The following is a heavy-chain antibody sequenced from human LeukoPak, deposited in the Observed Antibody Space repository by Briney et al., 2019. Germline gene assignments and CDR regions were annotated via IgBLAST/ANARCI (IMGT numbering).Heavy chain of an antibody. D-gene: IGHD3-10*01. J-gene: IGHJ4*02. Sequence: SVKVSCKASGGTFSSYAISWVRQAPGQGLEWMGGIIPIFGTANYAQKFQGRVTITADKSTTTAYMELSSLRSEDTAVYYCARPLPGGGFGELNDWGQGTLVTVSS. CDR3: ARPLPGGGFGELND. V-gene: IGHV1-69*06. CDR2: IIPIFGTA. CDR1: GGTFSSYA.